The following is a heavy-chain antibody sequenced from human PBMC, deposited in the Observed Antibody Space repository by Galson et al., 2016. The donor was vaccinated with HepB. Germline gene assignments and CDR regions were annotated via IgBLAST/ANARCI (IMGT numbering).Heavy chain of an antibody. Sequence: SCKASGYIFSNYHLHWVRQAPGQGLEWMGVINPSDITTNYAQKFQGRVTMTSDTATSTVYMELSRLRSDDTAVYYCARDRTVTTLLHYWGQGTLVTVSS. CDR3: ARDRTVTTLLHY. J-gene: IGHJ4*02. CDR1: GYIFSNYH. D-gene: IGHD4-17*01. V-gene: IGHV1-46*03. CDR2: INPSDITT.